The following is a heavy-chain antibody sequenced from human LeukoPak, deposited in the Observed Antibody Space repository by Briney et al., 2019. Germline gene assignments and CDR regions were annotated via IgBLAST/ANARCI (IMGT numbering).Heavy chain of an antibody. CDR3: AKDFGILN. D-gene: IGHD3-9*01. CDR1: GFTFSTND. J-gene: IGHJ4*02. V-gene: IGHV3-30*02. CDR2: IRYDGGNK. Sequence: GGSLRLSCAASGFTFSTNDMHWVRQAPGKGLEWVAFIRYDGGNKNYADSVKGRFTISRDNSKNTLYLQMNSLRAEDTAVYYCAKDFGILNWGQGTLVTVSS.